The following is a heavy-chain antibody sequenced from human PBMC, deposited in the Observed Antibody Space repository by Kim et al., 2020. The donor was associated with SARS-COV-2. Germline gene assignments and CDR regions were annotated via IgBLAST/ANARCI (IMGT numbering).Heavy chain of an antibody. V-gene: IGHV1-18*04. CDR1: GYTFTSYG. D-gene: IGHD3-22*01. Sequence: ASVKVSGKASGYTFTSYGISWVRQAPGQGLEWMGWISAYNGNTNYAQKLQGRVTMTTDTSTSTAYMELRSLRSDDTAVYYCARALEDNYDSSGYDAFDIWGQGTMVTVSS. J-gene: IGHJ3*02. CDR2: ISAYNGNT. CDR3: ARALEDNYDSSGYDAFDI.